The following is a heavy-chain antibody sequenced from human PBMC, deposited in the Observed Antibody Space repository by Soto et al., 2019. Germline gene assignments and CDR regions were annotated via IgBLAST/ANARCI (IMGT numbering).Heavy chain of an antibody. CDR1: GGTFSSYT. V-gene: IGHV1-69*02. CDR3: ARPAYYYDRSGYYFDYFDY. CDR2: IIPILGIA. J-gene: IGHJ4*02. Sequence: GASVKVSCKPSGGTFSSYTISWVRQAPGQGLEWMGRIIPILGIANYAQKFQGRVTITADKSTSTAYMELSSLRSEDTAVYYCARPAYYYDRSGYYFDYFDYWGQGTLVTVSS. D-gene: IGHD3-22*01.